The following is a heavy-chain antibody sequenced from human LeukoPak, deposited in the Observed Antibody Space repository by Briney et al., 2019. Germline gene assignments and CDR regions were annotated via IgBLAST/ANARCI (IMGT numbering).Heavy chain of an antibody. CDR1: GGTFSSYA. Sequence: GASMKVSCKASGGTFSSYAISWVRQAPGQGLEWMGGIIPIFGTANYAQKFQGRVTITADESTSTAYMELSNLRSEDTAVYYCARDARWPRGTYFDYWGQGTLVTVSS. J-gene: IGHJ4*02. CDR3: ARDARWPRGTYFDY. V-gene: IGHV1-69*13. D-gene: IGHD4-23*01. CDR2: IIPIFGTA.